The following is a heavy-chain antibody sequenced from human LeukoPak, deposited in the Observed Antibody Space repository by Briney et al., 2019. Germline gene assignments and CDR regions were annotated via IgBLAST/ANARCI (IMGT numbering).Heavy chain of an antibody. Sequence: PGGSLRLSCAASGFTFSSYSMNWVRQAPGKGLEWVSSISSSSSYIYYADSVKGRFTISRDNAKNSLYLQMNSLRAEDTAVYYCARAPDQRKYFDHWGQGTLVTVSS. V-gene: IGHV3-21*01. CDR1: GFTFSSYS. CDR2: ISSSSSYI. D-gene: IGHD6-25*01. J-gene: IGHJ4*02. CDR3: ARAPDQRKYFDH.